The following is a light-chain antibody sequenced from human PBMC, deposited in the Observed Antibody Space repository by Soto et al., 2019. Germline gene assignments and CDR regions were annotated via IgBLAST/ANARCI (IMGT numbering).Light chain of an antibody. V-gene: IGLV2-8*01. Sequence: QSALTQPPSASGSPGQSVAISCTGTSSDVGAYNYVSWYQQYPGKAPRLMISEVTKRPSGVPDRFSGSKSGNTASLTVSGLQADDEADYYCSSYAGTFGVFGGGTQLTVL. CDR2: EVT. J-gene: IGLJ3*02. CDR1: SSDVGAYNY. CDR3: SSYAGTFGV.